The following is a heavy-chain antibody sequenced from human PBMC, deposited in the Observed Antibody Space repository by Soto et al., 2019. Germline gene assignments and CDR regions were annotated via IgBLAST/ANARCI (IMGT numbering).Heavy chain of an antibody. CDR1: GGSVSNGNDY. D-gene: IGHD3-16*01. V-gene: IGHV4-61*01. CDR3: ARTPVATHMINWFDP. Sequence: PSEALSLTCTVFGGSVSNGNDYWSWIRQPPGKGLEWIGYIYYSGSTHHNPSLKSRVSISLDTYKNQLSLRLTSVTDPQTEVYYCARTPVATHMINWFDPWGQGTVVT. CDR2: IYYSGST. J-gene: IGHJ5*02.